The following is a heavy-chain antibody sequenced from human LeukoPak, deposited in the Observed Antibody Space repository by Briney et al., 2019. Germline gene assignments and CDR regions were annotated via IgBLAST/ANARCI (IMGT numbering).Heavy chain of an antibody. V-gene: IGHV3-23*01. J-gene: IGHJ4*02. CDR2: ISGSGECT. CDR3: ARRLGIAVAGAFDY. Sequence: PGGCLRVSCVASGLTLSNYVLRGVGQAPGRGGEGVAGISGSGECTYYAGSVRGGFTISRDNSKNTLYLQMNSLRAEDTAVYYCARRLGIAVAGAFDYWGQGTLVTVSS. D-gene: IGHD6-19*01. CDR1: GLTLSNYV.